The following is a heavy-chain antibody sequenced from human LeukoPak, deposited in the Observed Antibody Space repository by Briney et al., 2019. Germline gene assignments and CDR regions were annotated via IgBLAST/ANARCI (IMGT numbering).Heavy chain of an antibody. Sequence: GASVKVSCKASGGTFSSYAISWVRQAPGQGLEWMGRIIPIFGTTNYAQKFQGRVTITTDESTSTAYMELSSLRPEDTAVYYCARDGAGLDYDSSGYVDYWGQGTLVTVSS. V-gene: IGHV1-69*05. CDR3: ARDGAGLDYDSSGYVDY. D-gene: IGHD3-22*01. J-gene: IGHJ4*02. CDR1: GGTFSSYA. CDR2: IIPIFGTT.